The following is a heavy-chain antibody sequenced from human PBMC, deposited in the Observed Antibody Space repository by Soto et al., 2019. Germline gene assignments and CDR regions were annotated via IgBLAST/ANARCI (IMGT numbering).Heavy chain of an antibody. J-gene: IGHJ3*02. CDR3: ARVRITMIVAMSHYAFDI. Sequence: PGGSLRLSCAASGFTVSSNYMSWVRQAPGKGLEWVSVIYSGGSTYYADSVKGRFTISRDNSKNTLYLQMNSLRAEDTAVYYCARVRITMIVAMSHYAFDIWGQGTMVTVSS. V-gene: IGHV3-53*01. CDR2: IYSGGST. D-gene: IGHD3-22*01. CDR1: GFTVSSNY.